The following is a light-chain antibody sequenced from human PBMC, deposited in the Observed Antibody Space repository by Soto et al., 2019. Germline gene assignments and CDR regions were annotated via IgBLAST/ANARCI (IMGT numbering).Light chain of an antibody. CDR3: QQRSNWSWT. CDR2: DAS. CDR1: QSVSSY. J-gene: IGKJ1*01. V-gene: IGKV3-11*01. Sequence: ETVLTQSPATPSLSPGERATLSCRASQSVSSYLAWYQQKPGQAPRLLIYDASNRATGIPARFSGSGSGTDFTLTISSLEPEDFAVYYCQQRSNWSWTFGQGTKVDIK.